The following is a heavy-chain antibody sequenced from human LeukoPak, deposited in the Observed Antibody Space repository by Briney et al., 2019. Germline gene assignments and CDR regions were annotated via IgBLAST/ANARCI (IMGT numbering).Heavy chain of an antibody. J-gene: IGHJ6*02. CDR2: IYSGGST. V-gene: IGHV3-66*01. CDR1: GFTVSSNY. Sequence: GGSLRLSCAASGFTVSSNYMSWVRQAPGKGLEWVSVIYSGGSTYYADPVKGRFTISRDNSKNTLYLQMNSLRAEDTAVYYCARDPETTTDFGLDVWGQGTTVTVS. D-gene: IGHD4-17*01. CDR3: ARDPETTTDFGLDV.